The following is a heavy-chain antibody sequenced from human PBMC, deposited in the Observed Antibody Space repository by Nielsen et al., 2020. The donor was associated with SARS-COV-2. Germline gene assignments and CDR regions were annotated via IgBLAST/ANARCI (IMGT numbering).Heavy chain of an antibody. Sequence: GGSLRLSCAASGFTFSNYWMSWVRQAPGKGLEWVANIKRDGSEKYYVDSVKGRFTISRDNAKNSLYLQMNSLRAEDTAVYYCARIGYCSGGSCFHNWFDPWGQGTLVTVSS. D-gene: IGHD2-15*01. CDR2: IKRDGSEK. V-gene: IGHV3-7*03. J-gene: IGHJ5*02. CDR3: ARIGYCSGGSCFHNWFDP. CDR1: GFTFSNYW.